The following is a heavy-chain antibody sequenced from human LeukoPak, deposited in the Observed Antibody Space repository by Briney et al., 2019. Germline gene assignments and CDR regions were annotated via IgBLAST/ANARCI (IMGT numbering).Heavy chain of an antibody. CDR1: GFTFSSYA. V-gene: IGHV3-23*01. Sequence: GGSLRLSCAASGFTFSSYAMSWVRQAPGKGLEWVSAISGSGGSTYYADSVKGRFTISRDNSKNTLYLQMNSLRAEDTAVYYCARIQLWFRYYYYGMDVWGQGTTVTVSS. J-gene: IGHJ6*02. CDR2: ISGSGGST. D-gene: IGHD5-18*01. CDR3: ARIQLWFRYYYYGMDV.